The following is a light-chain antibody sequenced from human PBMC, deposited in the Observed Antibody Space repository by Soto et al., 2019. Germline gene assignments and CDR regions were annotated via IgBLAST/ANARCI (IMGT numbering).Light chain of an antibody. CDR1: SSDVGGYNY. CDR3: SSYTSSSTLVL. J-gene: IGLJ2*01. Sequence: QSALTQPASMSGSPGQSITISCTGTSSDVGGYNYVSWYQQHPGKAPKLMIYDVSYRPSGVSNRFSGSKSGNTASLTISGLQAEDEADYYCSSYTSSSTLVLFGGGTKVTVL. V-gene: IGLV2-14*03. CDR2: DVS.